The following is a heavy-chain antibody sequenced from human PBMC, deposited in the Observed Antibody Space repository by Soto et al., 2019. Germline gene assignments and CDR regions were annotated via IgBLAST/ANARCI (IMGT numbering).Heavy chain of an antibody. CDR2: IIPIFGTA. J-gene: IGHJ4*02. CDR1: GGTFSSYA. Sequence: QVQLVQSGAEVKKPGSSVKVSCKASGGTFSSYAISWVRQAPGQGLEWMGGIIPIFGTANYAQKFQGRVTITADEPTXXAYMELSSLRSEDTAVYYCARDECCPGGYSYGLDYWGQGPLVTVSS. V-gene: IGHV1-69*12. D-gene: IGHD5-18*01. CDR3: ARDECCPGGYSYGLDY.